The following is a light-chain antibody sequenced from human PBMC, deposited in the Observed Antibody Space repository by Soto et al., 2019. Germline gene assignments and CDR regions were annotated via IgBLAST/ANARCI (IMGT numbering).Light chain of an antibody. J-gene: IGKJ1*01. CDR1: QSINTY. CDR3: QESYCFLGWT. V-gene: IGKV1-39*01. Sequence: DIQMTQSPSSLSASVGDRVTITCRTSQSINTYLNWYQQKPGKAPKHLIYGASSLQSGVPLRFSGSGSGTDFTLTITTLQPGDFATYYCQESYCFLGWTCGQGTKVEI. CDR2: GAS.